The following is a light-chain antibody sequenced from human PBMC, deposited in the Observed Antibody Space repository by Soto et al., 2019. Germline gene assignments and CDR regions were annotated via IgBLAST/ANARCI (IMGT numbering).Light chain of an antibody. J-gene: IGKJ5*01. CDR1: QSVSSN. Sequence: EIVMTQSPATLSVSPGERATLSCRVSQSVSSNLAWYQQKPGQAPRLLIYGASTRATGIPARFSGSGSGTEFTLIISSLQSEDFAVYYCQQYDNWPPITFGQGTRLEIK. CDR2: GAS. CDR3: QQYDNWPPIT. V-gene: IGKV3-15*01.